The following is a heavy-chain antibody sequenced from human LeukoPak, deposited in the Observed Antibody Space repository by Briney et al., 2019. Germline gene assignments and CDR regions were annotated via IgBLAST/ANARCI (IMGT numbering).Heavy chain of an antibody. D-gene: IGHD3-10*01. Sequence: GRSLRLSCVASGFTFSSYAMHWVRQAPGKGLEWVAVISYDGSNKYYADSVKGRFTISRDNSKNTLYLQMNSLRAEDTAVYYCARDTGYYGSRSAFDIWGQGTMVTVSS. J-gene: IGHJ3*02. CDR3: ARDTGYYGSRSAFDI. CDR1: GFTFSSYA. CDR2: ISYDGSNK. V-gene: IGHV3-30*04.